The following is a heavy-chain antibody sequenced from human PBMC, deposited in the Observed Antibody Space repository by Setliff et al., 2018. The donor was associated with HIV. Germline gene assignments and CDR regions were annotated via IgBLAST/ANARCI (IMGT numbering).Heavy chain of an antibody. CDR3: ARQLSNSFDY. J-gene: IGHJ4*02. CDR2: IYYSGST. Sequence: SETLSLTCSVSGGPISTSSNYWGWIRQPPGKGLEWIGYIYYSGSTNYNPSLKSRVTISVDTSKNQFSLKLSSVTAADTAVYYCARQLSNSFDYWGQGTLVTVSS. V-gene: IGHV4-61*05. D-gene: IGHD1-1*01. CDR1: GGPISTSSNY.